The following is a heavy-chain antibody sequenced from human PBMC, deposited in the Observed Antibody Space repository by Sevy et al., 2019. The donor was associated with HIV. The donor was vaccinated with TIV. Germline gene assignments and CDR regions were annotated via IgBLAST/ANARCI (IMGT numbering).Heavy chain of an antibody. CDR1: GFTFSSYS. Sequence: GGSLRLSCAASGFTFSSYSMNWVRQAPGKGLEWVSSISSSSSYIYYADSVKGRFTISRDNAKNSLYLQMNNLRAEDTAVYYCARDFRVPAGTDAGGMDVWGQGTTVTVSS. D-gene: IGHD2-2*01. CDR2: ISSSSSYI. V-gene: IGHV3-21*01. J-gene: IGHJ6*02. CDR3: ARDFRVPAGTDAGGMDV.